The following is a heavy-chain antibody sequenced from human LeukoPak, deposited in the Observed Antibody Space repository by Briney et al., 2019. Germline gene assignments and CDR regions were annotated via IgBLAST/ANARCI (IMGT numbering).Heavy chain of an antibody. CDR3: ARGKDGRSGDYSDY. Sequence: PGGSLTLSCAASGFNVNSNYMSWVRQAPGKGLEWVSVLYSGGSTYYEDSVKGRFTISRDNSKNTLHLQMNSLRAEDTALYYCARGKDGRSGDYSDYWGQGTLVTVSS. CDR2: LYSGGST. J-gene: IGHJ4*02. CDR1: GFNVNSNY. V-gene: IGHV3-66*01. D-gene: IGHD3-22*01.